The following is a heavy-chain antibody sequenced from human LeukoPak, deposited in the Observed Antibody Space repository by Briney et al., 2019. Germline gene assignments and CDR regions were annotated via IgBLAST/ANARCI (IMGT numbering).Heavy chain of an antibody. CDR3: TSPSTGYSSGWATSTLDY. CDR2: IRSKANSYAT. J-gene: IGHJ4*02. Sequence: PGGSLRLSCAASGFTFSGSAMHWVRRASGKGLEWVGRIRSKANSYATAYAASVKGRFTISRDDSKNTAYLQMNSLKTEDTAVYYCTSPSTGYSSGWATSTLDYWGQGTLVTVSS. CDR1: GFTFSGSA. D-gene: IGHD6-19*01. V-gene: IGHV3-73*01.